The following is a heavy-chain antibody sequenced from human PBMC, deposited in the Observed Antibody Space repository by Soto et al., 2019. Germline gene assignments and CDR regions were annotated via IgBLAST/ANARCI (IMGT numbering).Heavy chain of an antibody. CDR2: IWYDGSNK. D-gene: IGHD4-17*01. CDR1: GFTFSSYG. Sequence: GGSLRLSCAASGFTFSSYGMHWVRRAPGKGLEWVAVIWYDGSNKYYADSVKGRFTISRDNSKNTLYLQMNSLRAEDTALYYGARDTTVTTHGYYYGMDVWGQGTTVTVSS. V-gene: IGHV3-33*01. CDR3: ARDTTVTTHGYYYGMDV. J-gene: IGHJ6*02.